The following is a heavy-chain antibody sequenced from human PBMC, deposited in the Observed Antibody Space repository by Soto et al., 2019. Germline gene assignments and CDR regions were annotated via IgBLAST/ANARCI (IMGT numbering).Heavy chain of an antibody. D-gene: IGHD2-15*01. CDR1: GFTFSGSS. J-gene: IGHJ4*02. Sequence: EVQLVESGGGLVQPGGSLKLSCAASGFTFSGSSVHWVRQASGKGLEWVGRIRNKVPSYATAYAASVRGRFTISRDDSKNTTFLQMKSLNTEDTAVYYCISHSPEDMKRTWGQGTLVTVSS. V-gene: IGHV3-73*02. CDR2: IRNKVPSYAT. CDR3: ISHSPEDMKRT.